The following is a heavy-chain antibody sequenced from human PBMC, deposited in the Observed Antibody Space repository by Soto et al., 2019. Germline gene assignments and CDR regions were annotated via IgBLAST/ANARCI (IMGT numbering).Heavy chain of an antibody. D-gene: IGHD3-22*01. Sequence: SVNVSCKADAGTFSSYSISWVRHAPGQGLEWMVGIIPIFGTANYAQKFQGRVTITADESTSTAYMELSSLRSEDSAVYYSAGLGMTYYFDYWGQGTLVTVSS. V-gene: IGHV1-69*13. J-gene: IGHJ4*02. CDR3: AGLGMTYYFDY. CDR2: IIPIFGTA. CDR1: AGTFSSYS.